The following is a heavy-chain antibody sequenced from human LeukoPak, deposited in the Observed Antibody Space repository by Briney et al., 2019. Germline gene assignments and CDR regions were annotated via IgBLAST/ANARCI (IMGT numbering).Heavy chain of an antibody. CDR2: IIPIFGTA. D-gene: IGHD1-26*01. CDR3: ARDGRIDRGYYYYYYMDV. V-gene: IGHV1-69*06. J-gene: IGHJ6*03. Sequence: SVTVSCKASGGTFISYAISWVRQAPGQGLEWMGGIIPIFGTANYAQKFQGRVTITADKSTSTAYMELRSLRSDDTAVYYCARDGRIDRGYYYYYYMDVWGKGTTVTISS. CDR1: GGTFISYA.